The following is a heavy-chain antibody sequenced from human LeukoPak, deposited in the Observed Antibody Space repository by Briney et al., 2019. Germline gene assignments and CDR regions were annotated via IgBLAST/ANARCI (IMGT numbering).Heavy chain of an antibody. CDR3: AKSFEVASKKRGYSGYGPFDY. CDR2: ISYDGSNK. Sequence: GGSLRLSCAASGFTFSSYGMHWVRQAPGKGLEWVAVISYDGSNKYYADSVKGRFTISRDNSKNTLYLQMNSLRAEDTAVYYCAKSFEVASKKRGYSGYGPFDYWGQGTLVTVSS. V-gene: IGHV3-30*18. D-gene: IGHD5-12*01. CDR1: GFTFSSYG. J-gene: IGHJ4*02.